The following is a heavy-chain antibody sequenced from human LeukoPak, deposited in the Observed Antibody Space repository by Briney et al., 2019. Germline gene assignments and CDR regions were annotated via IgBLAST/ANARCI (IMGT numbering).Heavy chain of an antibody. V-gene: IGHV1-46*01. Sequence: GASVKVSCKASGYTFTSYYMHWVRQAPGQGLEWMGIINPSGGSTSYAQKFQGRVTMTRNTSISTAYMELSSLRSEDTAVYYCARGCPHYYDSSGYYYVWFDPWGQGTLVTVSS. D-gene: IGHD3-22*01. CDR3: ARGCPHYYDSSGYYYVWFDP. CDR2: INPSGGST. CDR1: GYTFTSYY. J-gene: IGHJ5*02.